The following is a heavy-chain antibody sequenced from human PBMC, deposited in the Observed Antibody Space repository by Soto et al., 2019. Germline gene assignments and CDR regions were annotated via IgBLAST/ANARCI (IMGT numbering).Heavy chain of an antibody. CDR1: GGSISNGGYY. CDR2: IYFSGST. CDR3: ARDSHSLQPIHLWGGGYMDV. J-gene: IGHJ6*03. D-gene: IGHD3-16*01. Sequence: QLQLQESGPGLVKPSQTLSLTCAVSGGSISNGGYYWSWIRQHPGKGLEWIGSIYFSGSTYYNPSLKSRVTISVATPMNQFSLKLSSVTAADTAVYYCARDSHSLQPIHLWGGGYMDVWGKGTTVTVSS. V-gene: IGHV4-31*11.